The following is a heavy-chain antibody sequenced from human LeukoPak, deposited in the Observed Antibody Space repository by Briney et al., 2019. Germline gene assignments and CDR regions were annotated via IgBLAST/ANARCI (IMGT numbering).Heavy chain of an antibody. J-gene: IGHJ4*02. D-gene: IGHD3-9*01. CDR2: ISAYNGNT. CDR3: ARGLRTYYDILTGSESRRWDYFDY. CDR1: GYTFTSYG. V-gene: IGHV1-18*01. Sequence: ASVKVSCKASGYTFTSYGISWVRQAPGQGLEWMGWISAYNGNTNYAQKFQGRVTMTTDTSTSTAYMELRSLRSDDTAVYYCARGLRTYYDILTGSESRRWDYFDYWGQGTLVTVSS.